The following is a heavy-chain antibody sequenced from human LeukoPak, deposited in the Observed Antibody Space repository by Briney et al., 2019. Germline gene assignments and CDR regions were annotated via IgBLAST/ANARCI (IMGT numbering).Heavy chain of an antibody. CDR2: IYYSGST. Sequence: PSETLSLTCTVSGGSISSYYWSWIRQPPGKGLEWIGYIYYSGSTNYNPSLKSRVTISVDTSKNQFSLKLSSVTAADTAVYYCARGAYCGGDCYSYYYYGMDVWGQGTTVTVSS. D-gene: IGHD2-21*02. V-gene: IGHV4-59*08. J-gene: IGHJ6*02. CDR1: GGSISSYY. CDR3: ARGAYCGGDCYSYYYYGMDV.